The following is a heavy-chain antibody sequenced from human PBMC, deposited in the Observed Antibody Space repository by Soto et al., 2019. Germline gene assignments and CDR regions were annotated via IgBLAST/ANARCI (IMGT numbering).Heavy chain of an antibody. V-gene: IGHV3-23*01. CDR3: AKVTFHCSGGSCYPKYFDY. Sequence: EVQLLESGGGLVQPGGSLRLSCAASGFTFSSYVMSWVRQAPGKGLEWVSAISGSGGSTYYADSVKGRFTISRDNSKNTLYLQMNSLRAEDTAVYYCAKVTFHCSGGSCYPKYFDYWGQGTLVTVSS. D-gene: IGHD2-15*01. CDR2: ISGSGGST. CDR1: GFTFSSYV. J-gene: IGHJ4*02.